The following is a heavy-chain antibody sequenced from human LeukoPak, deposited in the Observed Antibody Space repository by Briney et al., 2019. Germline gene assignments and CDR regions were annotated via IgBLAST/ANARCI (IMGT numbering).Heavy chain of an antibody. J-gene: IGHJ4*02. CDR1: GFTFSTYW. Sequence: GGSLRLSCAASGFTFSTYWMTWVRQTPGKGLEWVANMNQDGSEKYYVDSVKGRFTISRDNAKNSLYLQMNSLRAEDTAVYYCASRGLYSSSWYFPFDYWGQGTLVTVSS. CDR3: ASRGLYSSSWYFPFDY. D-gene: IGHD6-13*01. V-gene: IGHV3-7*03. CDR2: MNQDGSEK.